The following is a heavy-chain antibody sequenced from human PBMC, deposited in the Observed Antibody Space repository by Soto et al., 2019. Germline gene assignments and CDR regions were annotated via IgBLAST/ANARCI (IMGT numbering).Heavy chain of an antibody. CDR1: GFTFSNAW. CDR3: TTDRKGGYCSSTSCYGGKGVFGTYYYGMDV. J-gene: IGHJ6*02. D-gene: IGHD2-2*01. Sequence: GGAQRLSFGASGFTFSNAWMNWVRPGPGEGLEWGGRIKSKTDGGATDYAAPVKGRFTISRDDSKNTLYLQMNSLKTEDTAVYYCTTDRKGGYCSSTSCYGGKGVFGTYYYGMDVWGQGTTVTVSS. V-gene: IGHV3-15*07. CDR2: IKSKTDGGAT.